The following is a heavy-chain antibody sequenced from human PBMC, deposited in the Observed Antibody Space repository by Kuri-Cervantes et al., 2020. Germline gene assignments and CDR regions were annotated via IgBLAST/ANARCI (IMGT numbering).Heavy chain of an antibody. D-gene: IGHD4-11*01. CDR2: ISYDGSNK. CDR3: ARDIYNFDY. J-gene: IGHJ4*02. Sequence: GGSLRLSCAASGFTFSSYGMHWVRQAPGKGLEWVAVISYDGSNKYYADSVKGRFTISRDNSKNTLYLQMNSLRAEDTAIYYCARDIYNFDYWGQGTLVTVSS. V-gene: IGHV3-30*03. CDR1: GFTFSSYG.